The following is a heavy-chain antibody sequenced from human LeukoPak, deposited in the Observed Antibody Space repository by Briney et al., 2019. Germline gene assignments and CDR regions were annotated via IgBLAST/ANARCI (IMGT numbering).Heavy chain of an antibody. CDR1: GYTFTGYY. CDR3: ARDGYSSSWYDTYYYYGMDV. J-gene: IGHJ6*02. D-gene: IGHD6-13*01. CDR2: INPNSGGT. Sequence: ASVKVSCKASGYTFTGYYMHWVRQAPGQGLEWMGWINPNSGGTNYAQKFQGRVTMTRDTSISTAYMELSRLRSDDTAVYYCARDGYSSSWYDTYYYYGMDVWGQGTTATVSS. V-gene: IGHV1-2*02.